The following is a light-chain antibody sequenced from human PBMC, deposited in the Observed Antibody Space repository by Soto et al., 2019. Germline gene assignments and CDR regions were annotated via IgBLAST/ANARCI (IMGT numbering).Light chain of an antibody. CDR2: DVT. V-gene: IGLV2-11*01. CDR1: ISDVNFYNY. CDR3: CSYAGFYTWV. Sequence: QSVLTQPRSVSGSPGQSVTISCTGTISDVNFYNYVSWYQQHPGKAPKLIIYDVTKRPSGVPDRFSGSKSGNTASLTISGLQAEDDTDYYCCSYAGFYTWVCGGGTKVTVL. J-gene: IGLJ3*02.